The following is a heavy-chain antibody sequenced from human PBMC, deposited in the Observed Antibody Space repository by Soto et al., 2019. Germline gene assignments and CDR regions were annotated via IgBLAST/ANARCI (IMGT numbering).Heavy chain of an antibody. D-gene: IGHD3-22*01. CDR3: AKDGGYAYYDSSGYYFGY. Sequence: GGSLRLSCTASGFTFSSYAMSWVRQAPGKGLEWVSAISGSGGSTYYADSVKGRFTISRDNSKNTLYLQMNSLRAEDTAVYYCAKDGGYAYYDSSGYYFGYWGQGTLVTVSS. CDR2: ISGSGGST. V-gene: IGHV3-23*01. J-gene: IGHJ4*02. CDR1: GFTFSSYA.